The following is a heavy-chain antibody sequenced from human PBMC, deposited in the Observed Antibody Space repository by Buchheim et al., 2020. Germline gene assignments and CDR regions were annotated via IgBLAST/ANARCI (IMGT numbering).Heavy chain of an antibody. CDR3: ARDAPYYYDSSGYYAPFDY. CDR2: IIPIFGTA. CDR1: GGTFSSYA. Sequence: QVQLVQSGAEVKKPGSSVKVSGKAAGGTFSSYAISWVRQAPGEGLEWIGGIIPIFGTANYEQKFQGRVTMTADKSTSKAYMSLSSLRSEDTAVYYCARDAPYYYDSSGYYAPFDYWGQGTL. V-gene: IGHV1-69*06. J-gene: IGHJ4*02. D-gene: IGHD3-22*01.